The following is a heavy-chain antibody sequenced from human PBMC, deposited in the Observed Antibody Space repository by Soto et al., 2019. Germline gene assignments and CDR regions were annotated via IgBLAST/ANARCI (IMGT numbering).Heavy chain of an antibody. CDR1: VYTFTNYR. V-gene: IGHV1-18*01. CDR2: MSTSNGNT. CDR3: ARKAASLPEDL. D-gene: IGHD2-2*01. Sequence: QGQLVQSAAEVKKTGASVKVSCKAAVYTFTNYRISWVRQAPGQGLEWLGWMSTSNGNTNYAQKFQGRVSMTTDTSTGTAYMELRSLRSDDPAMYYCARKAASLPEDLWGQGTLVTVSS. J-gene: IGHJ5*02.